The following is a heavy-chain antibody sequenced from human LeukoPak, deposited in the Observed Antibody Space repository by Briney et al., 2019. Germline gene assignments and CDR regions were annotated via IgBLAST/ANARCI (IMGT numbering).Heavy chain of an antibody. V-gene: IGHV4-59*08. CDR1: GGFISGHY. J-gene: IGHJ5*02. Sequence: PSETLSLTCTVSGGFISGHYGSWIRQPPGKGLEWIGYIYYNGDTNYNPSVKSRVTISLDKSKNYLSLKLTSATAADTAIYYCARHIRLGGWFGPWGQGTLVTVSS. CDR2: IYYNGDT. CDR3: ARHIRLGGWFGP. D-gene: IGHD3-16*01.